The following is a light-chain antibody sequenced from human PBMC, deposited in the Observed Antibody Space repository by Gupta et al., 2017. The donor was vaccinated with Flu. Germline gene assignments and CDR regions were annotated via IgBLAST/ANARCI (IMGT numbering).Light chain of an antibody. V-gene: IGKV1-33*01. Sequence: DIQMTQSPSSLSASVRDRVTITCQASQDISNYLNWYQQKPGKAPQLLIYDASNLETGVPSRFSGSGSGTDFSFTISSLQPEDIATYYCQQYDNLPSLTFGGGTKVEIK. CDR3: QQYDNLPSLT. J-gene: IGKJ4*01. CDR2: DAS. CDR1: QDISNY.